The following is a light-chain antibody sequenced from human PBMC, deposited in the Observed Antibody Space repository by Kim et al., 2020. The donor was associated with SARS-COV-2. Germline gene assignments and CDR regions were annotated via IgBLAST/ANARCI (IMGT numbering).Light chain of an antibody. CDR1: QIVSSY. Sequence: DIQMTQSPSSLSASVGARVTITCRASQIVSSYLNWYQQKPGQAPKLLIYAAINLQGGVPSRFSGSGSGTDFTLAINSLQPEDFAIYYCQQTYNNHPTFGQGTKVDIK. CDR2: AAI. CDR3: QQTYNNHPT. J-gene: IGKJ1*01. V-gene: IGKV1-39*01.